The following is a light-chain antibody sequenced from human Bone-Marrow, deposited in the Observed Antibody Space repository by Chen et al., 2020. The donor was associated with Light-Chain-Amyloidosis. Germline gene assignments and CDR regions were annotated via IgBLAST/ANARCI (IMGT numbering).Light chain of an antibody. CDR2: RDT. J-gene: IGLJ2*01. V-gene: IGLV3-25*03. CDR3: QSADSSGTYEVI. Sequence: SYELTQPPSVSVSPGQTARITCSGDDLPKKYACWYQQKTGQAPVLVIHRDTERPSGISERFSGSSSGKTATLTISGVQAEDEADYHCQSADSSGTYEVIFGGGTKLTVL. CDR1: DLPKKY.